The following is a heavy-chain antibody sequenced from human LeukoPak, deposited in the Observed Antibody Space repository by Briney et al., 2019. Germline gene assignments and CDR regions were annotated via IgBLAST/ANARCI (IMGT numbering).Heavy chain of an antibody. CDR2: ISGSGGST. CDR1: GFIFSSYA. D-gene: IGHD3-22*01. CDR3: AKGLITMIVVDVLDL. V-gene: IGHV3-23*01. Sequence: QPGGSLRLSCAASGFIFSSYAMTWVRQAPGKGLEWVSAISGSGGSTYYADSVKGRFTISRDNSKNTLYLQMNSLRAEDTAVYYCAKGLITMIVVDVLDLWGQGTRLTV. J-gene: IGHJ5*02.